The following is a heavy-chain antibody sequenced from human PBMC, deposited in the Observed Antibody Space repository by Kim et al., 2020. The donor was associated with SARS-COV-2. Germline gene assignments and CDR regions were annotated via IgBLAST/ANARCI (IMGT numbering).Heavy chain of an antibody. J-gene: IGHJ5*01. D-gene: IGHD6-13*01. V-gene: IGHV4-39*01. Sequence: SETLSLTCTVSGGSISSSAYYWAWIRQPPGRGLEWIGSIFYSGYTYYNPALMSRVAISVDTSNNLFSLRLSSVTAADTAVYFCARQYGSSYYNLPDSWGQGTLVTVSS. CDR3: ARQYGSSYYNLPDS. CDR1: GGSISSSAYY. CDR2: IFYSGYT.